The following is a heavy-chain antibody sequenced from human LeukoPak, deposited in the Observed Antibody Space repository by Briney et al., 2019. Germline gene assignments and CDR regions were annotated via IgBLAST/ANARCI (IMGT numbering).Heavy chain of an antibody. CDR1: GFTFSGSA. J-gene: IGHJ4*02. D-gene: IGHD5-24*01. Sequence: GGSLRLSCAASGFTFSGSAMHWVRQASGKGLEWVGRIRSKANSYATACAASVKGRFTISRDDSKNTAYLQMNSLKTEDTAVYYCTSSRKDGYTHLGGQGTLVTVSS. V-gene: IGHV3-73*01. CDR3: TSSRKDGYTHL. CDR2: IRSKANSYAT.